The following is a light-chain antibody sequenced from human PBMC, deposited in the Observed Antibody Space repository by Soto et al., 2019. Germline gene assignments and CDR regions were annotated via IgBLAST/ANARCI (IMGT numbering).Light chain of an antibody. J-gene: IGKJ5*01. Sequence: EIVLTQSPGTLSLSPGERATLSCRASQSVSSNLLAWYQQKPGQAPRLLIYGASTRVTGIPARFSGSGSGTDFTLTISSLEPEDFAVYYCQQRSNWLITFGQGTRLEIK. CDR1: QSVSSN. V-gene: IGKV3-11*01. CDR3: QQRSNWLIT. CDR2: GAS.